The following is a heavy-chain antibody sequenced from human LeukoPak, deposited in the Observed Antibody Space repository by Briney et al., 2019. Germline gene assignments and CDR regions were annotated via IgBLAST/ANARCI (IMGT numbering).Heavy chain of an antibody. CDR1: GFTFSSYE. D-gene: IGHD3-22*01. J-gene: IGHJ4*02. CDR2: ISSSGSTI. CDR3: AKPRGYYDSSGYPFDY. V-gene: IGHV3-48*03. Sequence: GGSLRLSCAASGFTFSSYEMNWVRQAPGKGLEWVSYISSSGSTIYYADSVKGRFTISRDNSKNTLYLQMNSLRAEDTAVYYCAKPRGYYDSSGYPFDYWGQGTLVTVSS.